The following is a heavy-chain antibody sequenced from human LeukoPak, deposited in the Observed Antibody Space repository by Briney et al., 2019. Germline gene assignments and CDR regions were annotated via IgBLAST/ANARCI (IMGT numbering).Heavy chain of an antibody. J-gene: IGHJ4*02. CDR1: GFTFSTYG. Sequence: GGSLRLSCAASGFTFSTYGMLWVRQAPGQGPEWVALIRYDGSNKYYADSVKGRFTISRDNSKNTLYLQMNSLRAEDTAVYYCAKDPFRYRLGDQTSYYFDYWGQGTLVTVSS. V-gene: IGHV3-30*02. D-gene: IGHD3-9*01. CDR2: IRYDGSNK. CDR3: AKDPFRYRLGDQTSYYFDY.